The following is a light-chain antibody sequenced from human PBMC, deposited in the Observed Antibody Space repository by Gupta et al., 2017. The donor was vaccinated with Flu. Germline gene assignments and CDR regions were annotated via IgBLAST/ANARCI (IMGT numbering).Light chain of an antibody. CDR3: QAGGSSTGV. CDR1: ELGNKY. V-gene: IGLV3-1*01. J-gene: IGLJ1*01. CDR2: QDS. Sequence: SHEVTQPPSVSVSPGQTAIITCSGDELGNKYVCWYQQKPGQSPVLVIYQDSKRPSGIPERFSASSSGNTATLTISGTQAMDEADYYCQAGGSSTGVFGTGTKVTVL.